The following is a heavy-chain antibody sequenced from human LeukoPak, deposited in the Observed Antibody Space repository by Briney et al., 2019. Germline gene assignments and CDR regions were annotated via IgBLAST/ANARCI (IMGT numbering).Heavy chain of an antibody. J-gene: IGHJ4*02. CDR3: ARATPGGLLYFGV. CDR2: VHHSGNT. Sequence: SETLSLTFTLSGYSIISEYCWGWIRPPPGKGLEWIGCVHHSGNTYYNPSLKSRVTMSLDTSKSQFSLHLRSATAADTAVYYCARATPGGLLYFGVGGQGTLVTVSS. CDR1: GYSIISEYC. D-gene: IGHD3-10*01. V-gene: IGHV4-38-2*02.